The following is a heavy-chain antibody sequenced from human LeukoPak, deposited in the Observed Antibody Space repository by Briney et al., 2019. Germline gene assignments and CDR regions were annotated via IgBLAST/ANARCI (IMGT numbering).Heavy chain of an antibody. CDR3: AGGSGSGMEY. CDR2: IYHSGIT. Sequence: SETLSLTCIVSGYSISSGYYWGWIRQPPGKGLEWIGNIYHSGITYYNLYNPSLKSRVIISVDTSKNHFSLKLSSVTAADTAVYYCAGGSGSGMEYWGQGTLVTVSS. D-gene: IGHD3-10*01. CDR1: GYSISSGYY. J-gene: IGHJ4*02. V-gene: IGHV4-38-2*02.